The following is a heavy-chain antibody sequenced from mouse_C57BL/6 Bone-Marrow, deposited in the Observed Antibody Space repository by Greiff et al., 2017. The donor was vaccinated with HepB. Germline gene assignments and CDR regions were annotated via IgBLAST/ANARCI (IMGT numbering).Heavy chain of an antibody. CDR3: TRDRTGTSFDG. J-gene: IGHJ2*01. V-gene: IGHV5-9-1*02. D-gene: IGHD4-1*01. Sequence: EVQRVESGEGLVKPGGSLKLSCAASGFTFSSYAMSWVRQTPEKRLEWVAYISSGGDYIYYADTVKGRFTISRDNARNTLYLQMSSLKSEDTAMYYCTRDRTGTSFDGWGKGTTLTVAS. CDR1: GFTFSSYA. CDR2: ISSGGDYI.